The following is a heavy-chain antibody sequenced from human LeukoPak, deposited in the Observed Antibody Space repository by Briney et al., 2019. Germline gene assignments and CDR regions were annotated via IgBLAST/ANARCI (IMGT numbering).Heavy chain of an antibody. CDR2: IKQDGSEK. D-gene: IGHD3-22*01. CDR1: GFTFSSYG. CDR3: ARDRGDYYDLPDAFDI. Sequence: GGTLRLSCAASGFTFSSYGMSWVRQAPGKGLEWVANIKQDGSEKYYVDSVKGRFTISRDNAKNSLYLQMNSLRAEDTAVYYCARDRGDYYDLPDAFDIWGQGTMVTVSS. V-gene: IGHV3-7*01. J-gene: IGHJ3*02.